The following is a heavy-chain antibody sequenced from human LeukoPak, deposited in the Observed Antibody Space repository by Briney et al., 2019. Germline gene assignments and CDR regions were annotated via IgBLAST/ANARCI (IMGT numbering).Heavy chain of an antibody. CDR1: GFTFSNYW. D-gene: IGHD6-13*01. Sequence: GGSLRLSCAASGFTFSNYWMSRVRQAPGKGLEWVANIKQDGSEKYYVDSVKGRFTISRDNAKNSLYLQMNSLRAEDTAVYYCARRGGSSWYNWFDPWGQGTLVTVSS. CDR2: IKQDGSEK. V-gene: IGHV3-7*05. J-gene: IGHJ5*02. CDR3: ARRGGSSWYNWFDP.